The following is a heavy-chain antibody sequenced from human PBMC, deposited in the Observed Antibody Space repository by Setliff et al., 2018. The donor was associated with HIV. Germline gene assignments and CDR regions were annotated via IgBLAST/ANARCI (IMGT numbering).Heavy chain of an antibody. D-gene: IGHD6-19*01. CDR3: ARSPRIGVAGEFEY. Sequence: PSETLSLTCTVSGGSISSRSNYWGWIRQPPGKGLEWIAYIYISGTTNYNPSLKSRVTISVDTSKNQFSLKLSSVTAADTAVYYCARSPRIGVAGEFEYWGQGTLVTVS. CDR2: IYISGTT. CDR1: GGSISSRSNY. J-gene: IGHJ4*02. V-gene: IGHV4-61*05.